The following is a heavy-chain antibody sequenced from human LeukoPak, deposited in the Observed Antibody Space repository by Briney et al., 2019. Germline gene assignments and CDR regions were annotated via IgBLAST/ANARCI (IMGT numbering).Heavy chain of an antibody. V-gene: IGHV3-23*01. CDR2: ISGSGGST. D-gene: IGHD3-9*01. CDR1: GSTFGSYD. Sequence: PGLSLTLSRAASGSTFGSYDMSWVRQAPGKGLEWVSAISGSGGSTYYADSVKGRFTISRDNSKYTLYLQMNSLRAEDTAVYYCAKDRGTVRYFAWFRLYGMDVWGKGTTVTVSS. J-gene: IGHJ6*04. CDR3: AKDRGTVRYFAWFRLYGMDV.